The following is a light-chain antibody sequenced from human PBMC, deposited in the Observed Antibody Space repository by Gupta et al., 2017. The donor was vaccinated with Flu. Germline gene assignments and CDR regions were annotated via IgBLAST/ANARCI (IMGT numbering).Light chain of an antibody. CDR2: KDR. CDR1: PLPKEY. CDR3: QSADRSGTYWV. Sequence: SALPQPPSLSVSPGQTARITCSGEPLPKEYVYWYQQKPGQAPMLVVYKDRDRLTGIPDRFSGSNSGTTVTLTISGGQAEDEAEYYCQSADRSGTYWVFGGGTKLTVL. J-gene: IGLJ3*02. V-gene: IGLV3-25*02.